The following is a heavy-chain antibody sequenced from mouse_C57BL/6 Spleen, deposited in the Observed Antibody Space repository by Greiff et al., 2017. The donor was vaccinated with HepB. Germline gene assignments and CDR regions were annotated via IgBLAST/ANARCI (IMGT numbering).Heavy chain of an antibody. CDR3: ARWGTGTNFDY. Sequence: VQLQQPGAELVKPGASVKLSCKASGYTFTSYWMHWVKQRPGQGLEWIGMIHPNSGSTNYNEKFKSKATLTVDKSSSTAYMQHSSLTSEDSAVYYCARWGTGTNFDYWGQGTTLTVSS. D-gene: IGHD4-1*01. V-gene: IGHV1-64*01. CDR2: IHPNSGST. J-gene: IGHJ2*01. CDR1: GYTFTSYW.